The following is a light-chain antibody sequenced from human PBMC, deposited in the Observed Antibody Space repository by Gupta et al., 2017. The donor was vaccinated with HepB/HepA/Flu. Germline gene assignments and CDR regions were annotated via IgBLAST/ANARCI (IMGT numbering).Light chain of an antibody. CDR2: QTS. V-gene: IGKV1-5*03. CDR1: EDIESF. J-gene: IGKJ4*01. Sequence: DVQMIQSPSTLSSSLGETVTITCRAREDIESFLAWYQHQPGKAPKLLIYQTSHLQRGVPSRFSGSGSATEFTLTINIPQLDDYASYFCHQYKKFSCLTFGGGTKVEI. CDR3: HQYKKFSCLT.